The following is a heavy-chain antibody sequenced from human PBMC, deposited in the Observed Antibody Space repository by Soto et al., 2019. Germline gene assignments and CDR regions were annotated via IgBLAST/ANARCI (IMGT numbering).Heavy chain of an antibody. J-gene: IGHJ6*02. D-gene: IGHD3-16*01. V-gene: IGHV4-30-4*01. Sequence: SETLSLTCTVSGGSISSCDYYWNWIRQPPGKGLEWIGNIYYSGNTDCNPSLKSRVTISVDTSKNQFSLNLSSVTAADSAVYYCAGQPTAGSFYDLGSYYYYYGMDVWGQGTTVTVSS. CDR1: GGSISSCDYY. CDR2: IYYSGNT. CDR3: AGQPTAGSFYDLGSYYYYYGMDV.